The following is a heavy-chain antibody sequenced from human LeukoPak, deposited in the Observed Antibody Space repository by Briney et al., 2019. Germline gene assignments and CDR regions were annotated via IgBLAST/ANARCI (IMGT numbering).Heavy chain of an antibody. Sequence: SETLSLTCTVFGGSISSGSYYWSWIRQPAGKGLEWIGRIYTSGSTNYNPSLKSRVTISVDTSKNQFSLKLSSVTAADTAVYYCARPIVGATPGYDAFDIWGQGTMVTVSS. CDR3: ARPIVGATPGYDAFDI. CDR2: IYTSGST. V-gene: IGHV4-61*02. J-gene: IGHJ3*02. D-gene: IGHD1-26*01. CDR1: GGSISSGSYY.